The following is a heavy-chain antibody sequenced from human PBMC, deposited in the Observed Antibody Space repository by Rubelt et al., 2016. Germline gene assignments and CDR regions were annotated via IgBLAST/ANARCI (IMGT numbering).Heavy chain of an antibody. Sequence: VQLVESGGGVVQPGGYLRLSCAASGFTFSSYSMSWVRQAPGKGLEWVSSISSSSSYIYYADSVKGRFTISRDNAKNSLYLQMNSLRAEDTAVYYCARAREGYFDYWGQGTLVTVSS. CDR2: ISSSSSYI. V-gene: IGHV3-21*01. J-gene: IGHJ4*02. D-gene: IGHD3-10*01. CDR3: ARAREGYFDY. CDR1: GFTFSSYS.